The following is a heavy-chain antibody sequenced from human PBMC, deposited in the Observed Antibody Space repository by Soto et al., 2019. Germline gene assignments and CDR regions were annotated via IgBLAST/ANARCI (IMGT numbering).Heavy chain of an antibody. V-gene: IGHV1-69*06. CDR2: IIPIFGTA. Sequence: ASVKVSCKASGDTFSSYSISWVLQAPGQGLEWMGGIIPIFGTANYAQKFQGRVTITADKSTSTAYMELSSLRSEDTAVYYCARDGRGASVDAFDIWGQGTMVTVSS. J-gene: IGHJ3*02. D-gene: IGHD1-26*01. CDR1: GDTFSSYS. CDR3: ARDGRGASVDAFDI.